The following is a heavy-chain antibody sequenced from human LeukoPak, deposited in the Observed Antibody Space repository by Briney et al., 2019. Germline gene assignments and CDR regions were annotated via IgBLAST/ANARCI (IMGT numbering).Heavy chain of an antibody. D-gene: IGHD2-2*01. CDR3: ARGPGYCSSSTSCYEGGNFDY. V-gene: IGHV1-18*01. J-gene: IGHJ4*02. CDR2: ISGYNGNT. CDR1: GYTFSSYG. Sequence: ASVKVSCKASGYTFSSYGISWVRQAPGQGLEWMGWISGYNGNTKYAQNLQGRVTMTTDTSTTTAYMELRSLRSDDTAVYYCARGPGYCSSSTSCYEGGNFDYWGQGNLVTVSS.